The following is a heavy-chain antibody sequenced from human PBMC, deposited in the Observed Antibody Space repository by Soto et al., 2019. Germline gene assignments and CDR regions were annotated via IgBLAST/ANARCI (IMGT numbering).Heavy chain of an antibody. CDR3: AREKAGPDSSGYGFDI. CDR1: GYTFAGYY. V-gene: IGHV1-2*02. J-gene: IGHJ3*02. CDR2: IDPNSGDP. D-gene: IGHD3-22*01. Sequence: QEQLVQSGAEVKRPGASVKVSCKASGYTFAGYYVHWVRQAPGQGLEWMGWIDPNSGDPNYAQKFQGRGTLTRDTSISTAYLEVSSLRSDDRALDYCAREKAGPDSSGYGFDIWGQGTMVSVSS.